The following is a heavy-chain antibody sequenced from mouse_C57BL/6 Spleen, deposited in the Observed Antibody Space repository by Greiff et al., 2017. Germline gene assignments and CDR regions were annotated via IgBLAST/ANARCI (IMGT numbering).Heavy chain of an antibody. V-gene: IGHV14-4*01. CDR1: GFNIKDDY. CDR3: THASYSNVVDY. J-gene: IGHJ2*02. D-gene: IGHD2-5*01. Sequence: VQLQQSGAELVRPGASVKLSCTASGFNIKDDYMHWVKQRPEQGLEWIGWIDPENGDTKYAQKFQGKATITADKSSTTAYLQLSSQTSEYTAVDCCTHASYSNVVDYWGQGTSLTVSS. CDR2: IDPENGDT.